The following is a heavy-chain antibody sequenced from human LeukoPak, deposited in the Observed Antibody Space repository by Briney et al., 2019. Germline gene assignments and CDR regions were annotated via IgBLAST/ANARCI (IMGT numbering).Heavy chain of an antibody. V-gene: IGHV4-34*01. D-gene: IGHD4-17*01. CDR3: ARGGEHDYGDYWFDY. J-gene: IGHJ4*02. CDR2: INHSGST. CDR1: GGSFSGYY. Sequence: SETLSLTCAVYGGSFSGYYWSRIRQPPGKGLEWIGEINHSGSTNYNPSLKSRVTISVDTSKNQFSLKLSSVTAADTAVYYCARGGEHDYGDYWFDYWGQGTLVTVSS.